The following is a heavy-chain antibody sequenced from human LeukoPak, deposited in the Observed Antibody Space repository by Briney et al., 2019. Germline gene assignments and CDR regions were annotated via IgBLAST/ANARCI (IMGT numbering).Heavy chain of an antibody. V-gene: IGHV4-59*01. Sequence: SETLSLTCTVSGVSISSYYWSWIRQSPGKGLEWIGYIFYSGSTNYNPSLKSRVTISVDTSKNQFSLKLTSVTAADTAVYYCARSRAYGYHFDNWGQGTLVTVSS. CDR2: IFYSGST. CDR3: ARSRAYGYHFDN. J-gene: IGHJ4*02. CDR1: GVSISSYY. D-gene: IGHD5-12*01.